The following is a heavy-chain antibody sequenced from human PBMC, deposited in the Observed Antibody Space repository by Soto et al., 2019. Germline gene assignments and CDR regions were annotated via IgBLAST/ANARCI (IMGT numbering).Heavy chain of an antibody. CDR3: ARSIAAESSY. D-gene: IGHD6-13*01. Sequence: EVQLVESGGGLVQPGGSLRLSCVASGFTFSSHWMTWVRQAPGKGLEWVANIKQDGSQRYYLDSVKGRFTISRDNARNSLYLQMNSLIDEDTAVYYCARSIAAESSYWGQGTLVTVSS. J-gene: IGHJ4*02. CDR1: GFTFSSHW. CDR2: IKQDGSQR. V-gene: IGHV3-7*01.